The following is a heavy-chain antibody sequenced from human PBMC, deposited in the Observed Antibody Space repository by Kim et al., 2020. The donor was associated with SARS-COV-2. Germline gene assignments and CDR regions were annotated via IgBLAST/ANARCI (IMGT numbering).Heavy chain of an antibody. CDR2: INTNTGNP. V-gene: IGHV7-4-1*02. Sequence: ASVKVSCKASGYTFTSYAMNWVRQAPGQGLEWMGWINTNTGNPTYAQGFTGRFVFSLDTSVSTAYLQISSLKAEDTAVYYCATELVPISSSSGDPKGSNDYWGQGTLVTLSS. CDR3: ATELVPISSSSGDPKGSNDY. D-gene: IGHD6-6*01. J-gene: IGHJ4*02. CDR1: GYTFTSYA.